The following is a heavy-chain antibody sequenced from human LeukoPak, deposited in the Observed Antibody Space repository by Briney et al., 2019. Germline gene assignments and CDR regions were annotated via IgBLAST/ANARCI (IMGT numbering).Heavy chain of an antibody. CDR2: IYYSGST. D-gene: IGHD3-22*01. CDR3: ARNLFYRDYYDSSGYYD. Sequence: TPETLSLACTVSGGSISSGGYYWSWIRQHPGKGLEWIGYIYYSGSTYYNPSLKSRVTISVDTSKNQFSLKLSSVTAADTAVYYCARNLFYRDYYDSSGYYDWGQGTLVTVSS. CDR1: GGSISSGGYY. J-gene: IGHJ4*02. V-gene: IGHV4-31*03.